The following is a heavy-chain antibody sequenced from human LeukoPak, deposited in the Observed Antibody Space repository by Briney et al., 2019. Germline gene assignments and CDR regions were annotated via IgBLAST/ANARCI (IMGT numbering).Heavy chain of an antibody. CDR2: IYYSGST. J-gene: IGHJ5*02. D-gene: IGHD2-2*01. CDR1: GGSISSYY. Sequence: SETLSLTCTVSGGSISSYYWSWVRQPPEKGLEWIGYIYYSGSTNYNPSLKSRVTISVDTSKNQFSLKLSSVTAADTAVYYCARENIVVVPAAIHNWFDPWGQGTLVTVSS. CDR3: ARENIVVVPAAIHNWFDP. V-gene: IGHV4-59*01.